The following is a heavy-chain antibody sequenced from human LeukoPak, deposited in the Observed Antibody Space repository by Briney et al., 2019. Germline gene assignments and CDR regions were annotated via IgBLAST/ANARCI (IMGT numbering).Heavy chain of an antibody. CDR2: IYHSGST. Sequence: PSETLSLTCAVSGYSISSGYYWGWIRQPPGKGLEWIGSIYHSGSTYYNPSLKSRVTISVDTSKNQFSLKLSSETAADTAVYYCARPGQRYYYYMDVWGKGTTVTVSS. J-gene: IGHJ6*03. D-gene: IGHD3-10*01. CDR1: GYSISSGYY. CDR3: ARPGQRYYYYMDV. V-gene: IGHV4-38-2*01.